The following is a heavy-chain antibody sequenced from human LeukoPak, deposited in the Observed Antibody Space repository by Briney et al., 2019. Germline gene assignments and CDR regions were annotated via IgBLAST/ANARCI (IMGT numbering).Heavy chain of an antibody. J-gene: IGHJ4*02. Sequence: KPSETLSLTGTVSGGSISIYYWSWIRQPPGKGLEWIGYIYYSGSTNYNPSLKSRVTISVDTSKNQFSLKLSSVTAADTAVYYCASLYDYGDGVDYWGQGTLVTVSS. CDR2: IYYSGST. V-gene: IGHV4-59*08. CDR3: ASLYDYGDGVDY. CDR1: GGSISIYY. D-gene: IGHD4-17*01.